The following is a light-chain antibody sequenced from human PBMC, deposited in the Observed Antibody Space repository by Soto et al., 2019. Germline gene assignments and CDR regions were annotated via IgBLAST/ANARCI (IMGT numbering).Light chain of an antibody. CDR1: QGIDSY. CDR2: ETS. J-gene: IGKJ4*01. V-gene: IGKV1-9*01. Sequence: IQLTQSPSSLSASVVDGFTITFRASQGIDSYLAWYQQRPGKVPQLLIYETSILQSGVSSRFSGSGSGTDFTLTISSLQAEDFATYYCQQTRSYPSTFGGGTKVDIK. CDR3: QQTRSYPST.